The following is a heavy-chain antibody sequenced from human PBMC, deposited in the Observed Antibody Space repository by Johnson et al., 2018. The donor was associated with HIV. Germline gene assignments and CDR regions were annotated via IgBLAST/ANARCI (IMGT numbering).Heavy chain of an antibody. V-gene: IGHV3-30*04. CDR3: TTGYTTSSPNAFDI. CDR2: ISYDGSNK. J-gene: IGHJ3*02. CDR1: GFTFSSYA. Sequence: QMQLVESGGGVVQPGTSLRLSCAASGFTFSSYAMHWVRQAPGKGLEWVAVISYDGSNKYYADSVKGRFTISRDNSKNTVYLQMNSLRAEDTAVYYCTTGYTTSSPNAFDIWGQGTMVTVSS. D-gene: IGHD6-6*01.